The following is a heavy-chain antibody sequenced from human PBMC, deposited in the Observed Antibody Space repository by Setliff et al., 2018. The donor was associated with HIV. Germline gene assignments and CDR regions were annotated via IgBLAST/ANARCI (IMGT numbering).Heavy chain of an antibody. CDR2: IYTSGNI. CDR3: ARTRTIAVAGPPPEWYFDL. CDR1: GGSIGSGSYY. D-gene: IGHD6-19*01. J-gene: IGHJ2*01. Sequence: TSETLSLTCTVSGGSIGSGSYYWTWIRQPAGKGLEWIGRIYTSGNINYNPSLKSRVTISVDTSKNQFSLNLRSVTAADTAVYYCARTRTIAVAGPPPEWYFDLWGRGTLVTVSS. V-gene: IGHV4-61*02.